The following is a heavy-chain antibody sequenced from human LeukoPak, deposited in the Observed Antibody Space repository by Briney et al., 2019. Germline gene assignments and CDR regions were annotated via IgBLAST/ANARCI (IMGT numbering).Heavy chain of an antibody. J-gene: IGHJ4*02. CDR2: ISYDGSNK. CDR3: ARDPADFWSGQSDY. CDR1: GFTFSSYA. Sequence: PGGSLRLSCAASGFTFSSYAMHWVRQAPGKGLGWVAVISYDGSNKYYADSVKGRFTISRDNSKNTLYLQMNSLRAEDTAVYYCARDPADFWSGQSDYWGQGTLVTVSS. V-gene: IGHV3-30-3*01. D-gene: IGHD3-3*01.